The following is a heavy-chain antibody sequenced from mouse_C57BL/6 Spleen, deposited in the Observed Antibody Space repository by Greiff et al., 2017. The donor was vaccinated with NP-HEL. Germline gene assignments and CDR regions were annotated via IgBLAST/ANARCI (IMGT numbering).Heavy chain of an antibody. Sequence: GGGLVQPKGSLKLSCAASGFRFNTYAMHWVRQAPGKGLEWVARIRSKSNNYATYYADSVKDRFTISRDDSESMLYLQMNNLKTEDTAMYYCVRLAYYSNYGWYFDVWGTGTTVTVSS. CDR3: VRLAYYSNYGWYFDV. D-gene: IGHD2-5*01. V-gene: IGHV10-1*01. CDR1: GFRFNTYA. J-gene: IGHJ1*03. CDR2: IRSKSNNYAT.